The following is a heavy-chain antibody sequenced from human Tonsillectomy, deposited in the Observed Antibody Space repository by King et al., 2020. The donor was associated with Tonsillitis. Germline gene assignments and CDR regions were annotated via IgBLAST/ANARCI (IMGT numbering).Heavy chain of an antibody. CDR3: VKREGAVTGSGLFDH. V-gene: IGHV3-23*04. D-gene: IGHD6-19*01. CDR1: GFTFSSFA. CDR2: ISGSGGST. Sequence: VQLVESGGGLVQPGGSLRLSCAASGFTFSSFAMSWVRQAPGKGLEWVSAISGSGGSTFHADSVKGRFTISRDNSKNTLFLQMNSLRAEDTAVYYCVKREGAVTGSGLFDHWGQGTLVTVSS. J-gene: IGHJ4*02.